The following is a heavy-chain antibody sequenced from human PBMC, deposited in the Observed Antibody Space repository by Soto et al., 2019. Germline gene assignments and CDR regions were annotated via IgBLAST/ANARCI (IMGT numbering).Heavy chain of an antibody. CDR3: ARGSSGFSDFN. CDR2: IYPGDSDT. CDR1: GYSFTTYW. D-gene: IGHD3-22*01. J-gene: IGHJ4*02. Sequence: GESLKISCKGSGYSFTTYWICWVRQVSGKGLEWMGIIYPGDSDTRYSPSFQGQVTISADKSISTAYLQWSSLKASDTAMYYCARGSSGFSDFNWGQGTLVTAPQ. V-gene: IGHV5-51*01.